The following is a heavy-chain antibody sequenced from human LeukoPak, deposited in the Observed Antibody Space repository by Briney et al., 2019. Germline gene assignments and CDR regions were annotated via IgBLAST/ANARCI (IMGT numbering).Heavy chain of an antibody. Sequence: SEALSLTCTVSGGSISDYYWSWIRQPAGKGLEWIGRIYTSGSTNYNPSLKTRVTMSVDTSKNQFSLKLSSVTAADTAVYYCARKGISALAGAFDIWDQGTMVTVSS. D-gene: IGHD2-21*01. J-gene: IGHJ3*02. CDR3: ARKGISALAGAFDI. V-gene: IGHV4-4*07. CDR2: IYTSGST. CDR1: GGSISDYY.